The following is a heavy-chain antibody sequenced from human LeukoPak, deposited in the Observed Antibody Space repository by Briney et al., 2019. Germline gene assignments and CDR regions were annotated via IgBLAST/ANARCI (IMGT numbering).Heavy chain of an antibody. CDR3: ARGGSGYDRYYFDY. CDR1: GFNLRSYW. CDR2: INSDGSST. V-gene: IGHV3-74*01. D-gene: IGHD5-12*01. J-gene: IGHJ4*02. Sequence: PGGSLRLSCAASGFNLRSYWMHWVRQGPGKGLVWISRINSDGSSTFYADSVKGRFTLSRDNADNTLYLQVNSLRAEDTAVYYCARGGSGYDRYYFDYWGQGTLVTVSS.